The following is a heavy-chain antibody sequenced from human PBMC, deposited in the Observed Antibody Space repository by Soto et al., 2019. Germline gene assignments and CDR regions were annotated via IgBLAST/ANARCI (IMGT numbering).Heavy chain of an antibody. V-gene: IGHV3-7*01. CDR1: GFTFSSYW. CDR3: ARVARGYCSSTSCYLGLNYYYYYMDV. J-gene: IGHJ6*03. CDR2: IKQDGSEK. D-gene: IGHD2-2*01. Sequence: GGSLRLSCAASGFTFSSYWMSWVRQAPGKGLEWVANIKQDGSEKYYVDSVKGRFTISRDNAKNSLYLQMNSLRAEDXXXXYFARVARGYCSSTSCYLGLNYYYYYMDVWGKGTTVTVSS.